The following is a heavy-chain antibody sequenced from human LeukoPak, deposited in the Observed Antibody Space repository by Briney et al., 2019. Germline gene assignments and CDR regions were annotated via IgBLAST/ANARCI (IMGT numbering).Heavy chain of an antibody. Sequence: PGGSLRLSCAVSGLTFSNYGMLWVRQAPGKGLEWVAFIRYDASNKYYADSVKGRFTISRDNSEDTLYLQMNRLGVEDTAIYYCAGDFDYWGQGTLVTVSS. CDR2: IRYDASNK. CDR3: AGDFDY. CDR1: GLTFSNYG. J-gene: IGHJ4*02. V-gene: IGHV3-30*02.